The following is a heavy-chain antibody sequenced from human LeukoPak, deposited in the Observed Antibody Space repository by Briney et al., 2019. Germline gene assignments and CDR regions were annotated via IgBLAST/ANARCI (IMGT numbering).Heavy chain of an antibody. J-gene: IGHJ4*02. V-gene: IGHV3-48*03. CDR1: GFTFSSYE. D-gene: IGHD6-13*01. Sequence: PGGSLRLSCAASGFTFSSYEMNWVRQAPGKGLEWVSYISSSGSTIYYADSVKGRFTISRDNAKNSLYLQMNSLRAEDTAVYYCARAGYSSSWYDLDYWGQGTLVTVSS. CDR2: ISSSGSTI. CDR3: ARAGYSSSWYDLDY.